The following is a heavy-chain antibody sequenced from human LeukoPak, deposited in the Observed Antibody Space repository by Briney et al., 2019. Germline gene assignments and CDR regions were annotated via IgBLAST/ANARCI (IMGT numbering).Heavy chain of an antibody. Sequence: PSETLSLICTDSGGSIKNYYWNWIRQPAGKGLEWIGRMHTSGSTNHNPSLKGRVTTSVDTSKNQFSLKLTSVTAADTAVYYCARDGGSGWYDYWGQGILVTVSS. V-gene: IGHV4-4*07. CDR3: ARDGGSGWYDY. CDR1: GGSIKNYY. J-gene: IGHJ4*02. D-gene: IGHD6-19*01. CDR2: MHTSGST.